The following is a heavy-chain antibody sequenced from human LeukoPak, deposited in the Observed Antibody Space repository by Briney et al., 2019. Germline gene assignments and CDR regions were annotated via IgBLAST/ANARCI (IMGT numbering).Heavy chain of an antibody. D-gene: IGHD1-14*01. CDR1: GGSIRSSSYY. CDR2: FYYSVST. CDR3: ARWQINLYYFDY. J-gene: IGHJ4*02. Sequence: SETLSLTCTVSGGSIRSSSYYWGWVRQPPGKGLEWIGSFYYSVSTFYNPSLKSRVTISVDTSKNQFSLKLSSVIAADTAVYYCARWQINLYYFDYWGQGTLVTVSS. V-gene: IGHV4-39*01.